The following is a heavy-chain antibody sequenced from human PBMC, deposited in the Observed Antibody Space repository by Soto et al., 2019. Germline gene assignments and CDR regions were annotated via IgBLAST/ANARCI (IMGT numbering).Heavy chain of an antibody. D-gene: IGHD3-3*01. CDR3: AREGNDFWSYGMDV. V-gene: IGHV1-18*01. CDR1: GYTFTMYG. Sequence: ASVKVSCKASGYTFTMYGISGVRQSRGQGLEWMGWISAYNGNTNYAQKLQGRVTMTTDTSTSTAYMELRSLRSDDTAVYYCAREGNDFWSYGMDVWGQGTTVTVSS. J-gene: IGHJ6*02. CDR2: ISAYNGNT.